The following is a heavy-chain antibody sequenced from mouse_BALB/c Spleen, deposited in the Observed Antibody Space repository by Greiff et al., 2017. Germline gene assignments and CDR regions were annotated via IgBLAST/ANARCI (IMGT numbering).Heavy chain of an antibody. CDR3: ASPDASGHYYAMDY. CDR1: GYTFTDYW. D-gene: IGHD3-1*01. J-gene: IGHJ4*01. CDR2: IDTSDSYT. V-gene: IGHV1-69*01. Sequence: QVQLQQPGAELVMPGASVKMSCKASGYTFTDYWMHWVKQRPGQGLEWIGAIDTSDSYTSYNQKFKGKATLTVDESSSTAYMQLSSLTSEDSAVYYCASPDASGHYYAMDYWGQGTSVTVSS.